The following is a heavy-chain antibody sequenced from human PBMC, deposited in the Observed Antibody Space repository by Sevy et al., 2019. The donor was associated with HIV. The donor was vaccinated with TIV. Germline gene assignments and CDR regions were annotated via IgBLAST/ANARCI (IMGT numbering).Heavy chain of an antibody. D-gene: IGHD6-13*01. V-gene: IGHV3-9*01. CDR2: ISWNSGSI. J-gene: IGHJ4*02. Sequence: GGSLRLSCAASGFTFDDYAMHWVRQAPGKGLEWVSGISWNSGSIGYADSVKGRFTISRDNAKNSLYLQMNSLRAEDTALYYCAKDNDGAGAGVIDYWGQGTLVTVSS. CDR1: GFTFDDYA. CDR3: AKDNDGAGAGVIDY.